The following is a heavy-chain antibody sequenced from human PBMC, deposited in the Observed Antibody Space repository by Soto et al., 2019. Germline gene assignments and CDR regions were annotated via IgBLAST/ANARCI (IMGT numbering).Heavy chain of an antibody. D-gene: IGHD2-15*01. CDR2: VTSSGGGT. V-gene: IGHV3-23*01. J-gene: IGHJ4*02. Sequence: EVLLLESGGGLAQPGGSLRLSCAASGFTFSSYAMSWVRQAPGKGLEWVSAVTSSGGGTYYADSVKVRFTISRDNSRNTLFLQMNSLRADDTAVYYCAKDRCGGTCYYFDFWGQGTLVTVSS. CDR1: GFTFSSYA. CDR3: AKDRCGGTCYYFDF.